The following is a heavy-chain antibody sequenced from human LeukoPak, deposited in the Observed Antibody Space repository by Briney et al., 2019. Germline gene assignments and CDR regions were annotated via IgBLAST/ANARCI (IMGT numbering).Heavy chain of an antibody. D-gene: IGHD3-22*01. CDR1: GFTLNNAW. J-gene: IGHJ1*01. CDR2: IKREADGGTI. V-gene: IGHV3-15*01. Sequence: GGSLRLSCAASGFTLNNAWMSWVRQAPGKGLEWLGRIKREADGGTIDYAAPVKGRFTISRDDSGNTLYLQMDSLKIEDTAVYYCTTDRYYDNSELQFQHWGQGTLVTVSS. CDR3: TTDRYYDNSELQFQH.